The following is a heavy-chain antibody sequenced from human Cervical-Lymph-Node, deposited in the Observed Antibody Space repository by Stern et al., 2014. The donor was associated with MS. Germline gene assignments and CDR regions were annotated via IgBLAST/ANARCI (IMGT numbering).Heavy chain of an antibody. V-gene: IGHV4-34*01. CDR3: ARERKVERSARVFVSFDV. J-gene: IGHJ3*01. CDR2: INHSGKT. CDR1: GASFTDNY. D-gene: IGHD1-1*01. Sequence: QVQLQQWGAGLLRPSETLSLTCAVHGASFTDNYWSWIRQTPGKGLEWIGEINHSGKTHHKPSLMSRVTLSVDTSKNQFSLKLNSVTAADTAVYYCARERKVERSARVFVSFDVWGQGTLLTVSS.